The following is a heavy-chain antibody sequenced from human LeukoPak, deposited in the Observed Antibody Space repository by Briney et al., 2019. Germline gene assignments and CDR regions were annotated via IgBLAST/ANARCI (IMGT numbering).Heavy chain of an antibody. Sequence: NGSGPTLVEPTQTLTLTCTFSGFSLSPSGVGVGWIRQPPGKALEWLALSYWDEDKFYSPSLRSRFTMTNHISNNNVVLTMTNMDPVDKASYFCAPRQLGYSRPSTWGYFDYWGTGTLVAV. V-gene: IGHV2-5*02. CDR1: GFSLSPSGVG. J-gene: IGHJ4*02. CDR3: APRQLGYSRPSTWGYFDY. CDR2: SYWDEDK. D-gene: IGHD6-13*01.